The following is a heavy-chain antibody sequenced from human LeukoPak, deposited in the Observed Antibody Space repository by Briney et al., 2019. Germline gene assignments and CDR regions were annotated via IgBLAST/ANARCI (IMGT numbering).Heavy chain of an antibody. J-gene: IGHJ4*02. CDR2: IIPIFGTA. CDR3: ARSIAAAGYEPSDGQFDY. D-gene: IGHD6-13*01. CDR1: GGTFSSYA. Sequence: SVKVSCKASGGTFSSYAISWVRQAPGQGLEWTGGIIPIFGTANYAQKFQGRVTITADESTSTAYMELSSLRSEDTAVYYCARSIAAAGYEPSDGQFDYWGQGTLVTVSS. V-gene: IGHV1-69*13.